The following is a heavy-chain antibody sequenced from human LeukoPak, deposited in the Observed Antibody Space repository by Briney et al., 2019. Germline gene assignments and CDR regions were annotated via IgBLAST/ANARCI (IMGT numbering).Heavy chain of an antibody. Sequence: SETLSLTCTVSGGSISSSSYYWGWIRQPPGKGLEWIGSIYYSGSTYYNPSLKSRVTISVDTSKNQFSLKLSSVTAADTAVYYCARLPARDFWSGYYYYYYMDVWGKGTTVTVSS. CDR1: GGSISSSSYY. J-gene: IGHJ6*03. V-gene: IGHV4-39*01. D-gene: IGHD3-3*01. CDR3: ARLPARDFWSGYYYYYYMDV. CDR2: IYYSGST.